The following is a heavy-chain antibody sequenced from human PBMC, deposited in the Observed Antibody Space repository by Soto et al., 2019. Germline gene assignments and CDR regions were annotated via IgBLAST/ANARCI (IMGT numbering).Heavy chain of an antibody. CDR3: ATSFIEMIPAASPYYGMDV. CDR2: SIPILGIA. J-gene: IGHJ6*02. D-gene: IGHD2-2*01. V-gene: IGHV1-69*02. CDR1: GGTFSSYT. Sequence: QAQLVQSGAEVKKPGSSVKVSCKASGGTFSSYTISWVRQAPGQGLEWMGRSIPILGIANYAQKFQGRVTITADKPTSTAYMEQSSLRTEDTAVYYCATSFIEMIPAASPYYGMDVWGQGTTVTVSS.